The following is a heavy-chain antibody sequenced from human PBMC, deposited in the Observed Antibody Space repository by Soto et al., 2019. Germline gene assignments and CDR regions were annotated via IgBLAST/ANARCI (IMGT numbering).Heavy chain of an antibody. CDR3: ATYISPTIDY. Sequence: QVQLQESGPGLVKPSGTLSLTCAVSGGSISSSNWWSWVRQPPGKGLEWIGAIYHSGSTNYNPSLQSPVNTSADMSKNQFSLKLSSVTGAYTAVSYCATYISPTIDYWGQGTLVTVSS. CDR2: IYHSGST. CDR1: GGSISSSNW. D-gene: IGHD2-21*01. V-gene: IGHV4-4*02. J-gene: IGHJ4*02.